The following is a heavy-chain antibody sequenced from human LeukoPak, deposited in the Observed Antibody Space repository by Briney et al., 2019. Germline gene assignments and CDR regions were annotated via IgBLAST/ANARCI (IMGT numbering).Heavy chain of an antibody. CDR1: GYTFTGYY. CDR3: ARECYVPAGECYYYMDV. Sequence: ASVKVSCKASGYTFTGYYMHWVRQAPGQGLEWMGWINPNSGGTNYAQKFQGRVTMTRDTSISTAYMELSRLRSDDTAVYYCARECYVPAGECYYYMDVWGKGTTVTVSS. D-gene: IGHD2-15*01. CDR2: INPNSGGT. J-gene: IGHJ6*03. V-gene: IGHV1-2*02.